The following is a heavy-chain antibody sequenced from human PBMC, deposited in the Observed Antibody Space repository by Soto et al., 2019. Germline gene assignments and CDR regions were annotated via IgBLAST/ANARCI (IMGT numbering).Heavy chain of an antibody. J-gene: IGHJ6*02. Sequence: GASVKVSCKASGCTFSSYAISWVRQAPGQGLEWMGWISAYNGNTKYSQKFQGRVTITRDTSASTAYMELSSLRSEDTAVYYCARGAVLYYYYYGMDVWGQGTTVTVSS. D-gene: IGHD6-19*01. CDR3: ARGAVLYYYYYGMDV. V-gene: IGHV1-3*01. CDR2: ISAYNGNT. CDR1: GCTFSSYA.